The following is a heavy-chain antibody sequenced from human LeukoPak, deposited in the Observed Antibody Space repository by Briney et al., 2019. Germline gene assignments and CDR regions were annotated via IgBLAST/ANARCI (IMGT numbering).Heavy chain of an antibody. J-gene: IGHJ4*02. CDR3: ASGGHLDY. CDR1: GGTFRSNA. V-gene: IGHV3-7*03. D-gene: IGHD3-16*01. Sequence: SCKASGGTFRSNAISWVRQAPGKGLQWVANINQDGSEKHYVDSVKGRFTISRDNAENSLYLQMNSLRAEDAAVYYCASGGHLDYWGQGALVTVAS. CDR2: INQDGSEK.